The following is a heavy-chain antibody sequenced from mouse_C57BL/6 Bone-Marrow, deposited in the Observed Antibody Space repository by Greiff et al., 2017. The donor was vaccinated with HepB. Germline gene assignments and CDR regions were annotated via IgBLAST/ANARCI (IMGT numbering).Heavy chain of an antibody. V-gene: IGHV1-4*01. D-gene: IGHD1-1*01. CDR2: INPSSGYT. CDR3: ARRFRITTVVATPYFDY. Sequence: VKLMESGAELARPGASVKMSCKASGYTFTSYTMHWVKQRPGQGLEWIGYINPSSGYTKYNQKFKDKATLTADKSSSTAYMQLSSLTSKDSAVYYCARRFRITTVVATPYFDYWGQGTTLTVSS. CDR1: GYTFTSYT. J-gene: IGHJ2*01.